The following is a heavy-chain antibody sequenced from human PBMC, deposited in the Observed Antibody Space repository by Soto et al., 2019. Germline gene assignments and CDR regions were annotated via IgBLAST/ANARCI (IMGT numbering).Heavy chain of an antibody. CDR3: ARVSPGWYFDL. J-gene: IGHJ2*01. CDR2: IKQDGSEK. Sequence: EVQLVESGGGLVQPGGSLRLSCAASGFTFSSYWMSWVRQATGKGLEWVANIKQDGSEKYYVDSVKGRFTISRDNAKNSLYLQMNSLRAEDTAVYYCARVSPGWYFDLWGRGTLVTVSS. CDR1: GFTFSSYW. D-gene: IGHD3-10*01. V-gene: IGHV3-7*01.